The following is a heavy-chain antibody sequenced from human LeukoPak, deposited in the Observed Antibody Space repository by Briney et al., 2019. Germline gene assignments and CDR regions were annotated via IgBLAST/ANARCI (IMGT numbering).Heavy chain of an antibody. D-gene: IGHD6-19*01. CDR3: GRALPSSGWVDY. Sequence: GASVKVSCKASGYTFTSYDINWVRQTTGQGLEWMGWMNPNSGKTEYAQKFQGRVTMTWDTSISTVYMDLSSLRSEDTAVYYCGRALPSSGWVDYWGQGTLVTVSS. V-gene: IGHV1-8*01. CDR2: MNPNSGKT. J-gene: IGHJ4*02. CDR1: GYTFTSYD.